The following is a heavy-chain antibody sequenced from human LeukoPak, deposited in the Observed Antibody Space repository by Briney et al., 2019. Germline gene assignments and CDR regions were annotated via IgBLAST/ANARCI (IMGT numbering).Heavy chain of an antibody. CDR2: IYYSGST. V-gene: IGHV4-59*01. J-gene: IGHJ5*02. Sequence: SETLSLTCTVSGGSISSYYWSWIRQPPGKGLEWIGYIYYSGSTNYNPSLKSRVTISVDTSKNQFSLKLSSVTAADTAVYYCARDSRYSYGLAWGQGTLVTVSS. CDR1: GGSISSYY. D-gene: IGHD5-18*01. CDR3: ARDSRYSYGLA.